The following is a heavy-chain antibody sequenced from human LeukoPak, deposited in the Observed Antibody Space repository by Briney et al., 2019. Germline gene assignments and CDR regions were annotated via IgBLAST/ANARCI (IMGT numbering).Heavy chain of an antibody. CDR1: GGSISSGSYY. J-gene: IGHJ6*03. D-gene: IGHD7-27*01. Sequence: SETLSLTCTVSGGSISSGSYYWSWIRQPAGKGLEWIGRIYTSGSTNYNPSLKSRVTISVDTSKNQFSLKLSSVTAADTAVYYCAREGHHSYLGVYYYYYMDVWGKGTTVTVSS. CDR3: AREGHHSYLGVYYYYYMDV. CDR2: IYTSGST. V-gene: IGHV4-61*02.